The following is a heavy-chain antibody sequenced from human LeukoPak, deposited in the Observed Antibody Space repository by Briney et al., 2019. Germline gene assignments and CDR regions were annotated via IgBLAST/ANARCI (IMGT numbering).Heavy chain of an antibody. D-gene: IGHD4-17*01. CDR3: ARAYGNPDY. V-gene: IGHV3-48*01. CDR2: ISSSSNTI. CDR1: GFTFSSYS. J-gene: IGHJ4*02. Sequence: GGSLRPSCAASGFTFSSYSMNWVRQAPGKGLEWVSYISSSSNTIYYADSVKGRFTISRDNAKNSLYLQMNSLRAEDTAVYFCARAYGNPDYWGQGTLVTVSS.